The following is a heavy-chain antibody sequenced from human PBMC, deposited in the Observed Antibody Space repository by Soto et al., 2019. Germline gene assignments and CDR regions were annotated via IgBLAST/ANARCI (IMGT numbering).Heavy chain of an antibody. CDR1: GFTFSSNW. D-gene: IGHD3-22*01. J-gene: IGHJ4*02. V-gene: IGHV3-74*01. Sequence: GGSLRLSCAASGFTFSSNWMHWVRQAPGKGLVWVSRINTDGSSTRYADPVKGRYTISRDNAKNTLYLQMNSLRAEDTAVYYCARDRPLYDSSGYYFNYWGQGTLVTVSS. CDR3: ARDRPLYDSSGYYFNY. CDR2: INTDGSST.